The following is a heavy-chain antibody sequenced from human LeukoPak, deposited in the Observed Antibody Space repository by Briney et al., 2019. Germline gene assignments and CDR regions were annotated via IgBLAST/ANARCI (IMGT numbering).Heavy chain of an antibody. V-gene: IGHV4-38-2*02. Sequence: SQTLSLTCTVSGYSISSGYYWGWIRQPPGKGLEWIGSIYHSGSTYYNPSLKSRVTISVDTSKNQFSLKLSSVTAADTAVYYCARVSSIAAFHWFDPWGQGTLVTVSS. CDR2: IYHSGST. J-gene: IGHJ5*02. D-gene: IGHD6-6*01. CDR1: GYSISSGYY. CDR3: ARVSSIAAFHWFDP.